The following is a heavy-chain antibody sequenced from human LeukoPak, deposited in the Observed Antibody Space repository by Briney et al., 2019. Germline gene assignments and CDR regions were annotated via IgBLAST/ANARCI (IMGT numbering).Heavy chain of an antibody. CDR3: ARSLNYYDSSGYRYYFDY. CDR1: GGSISSSSYY. CDR2: IYYSGST. Sequence: PSETLSLTCTVSGGSISSSSYYWGWIRQPPGKGLEWIGSIYYSGSTYYNPSLKSRVTISVDTSKNQFSLKLSSVTAADTAVYYCARSLNYYDSSGYRYYFDYWGQGTLVTVSS. V-gene: IGHV4-39*07. J-gene: IGHJ4*02. D-gene: IGHD3-22*01.